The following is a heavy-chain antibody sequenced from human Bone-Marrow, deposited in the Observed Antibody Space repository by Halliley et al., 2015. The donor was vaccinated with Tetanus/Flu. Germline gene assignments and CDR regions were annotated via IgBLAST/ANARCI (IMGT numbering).Heavy chain of an antibody. CDR1: GYSFTSYG. CDR3: ARSALGKNWFAP. CDR2: ISVYNGNT. J-gene: IGHJ5*02. V-gene: IGHV1-18*04. Sequence: QLVQSGAEVKKPGASVKVSCKASGYSFTSYGISWVRQAPGQGLECMGWISVYNGNTDYEQKFQGRLTMTTDTSTSTAYMELRSLRSDDTAVYYCARSALGKNWFAPWGQGTLVTVSS. D-gene: IGHD7-27*01.